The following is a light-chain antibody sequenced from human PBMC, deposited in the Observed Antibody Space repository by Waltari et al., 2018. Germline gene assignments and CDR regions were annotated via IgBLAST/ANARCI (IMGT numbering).Light chain of an antibody. CDR2: KTS. Sequence: DIQMTQSPSTLSASVGDSVTITCRASQSFSNWLAWYQQKPGKAPKLLIYKTSTLESGVPSRFCGSGSWTEFTLTISSLQPDDFASYYCQQYDSNPLTFGGGTKVEV. V-gene: IGKV1-5*03. J-gene: IGKJ4*01. CDR1: QSFSNW. CDR3: QQYDSNPLT.